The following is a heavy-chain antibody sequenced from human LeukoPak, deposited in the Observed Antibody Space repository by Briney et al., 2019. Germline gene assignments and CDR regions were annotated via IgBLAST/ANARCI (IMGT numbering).Heavy chain of an antibody. CDR1: GYTFTTDG. CDR3: ARGYYCTHGVCYGGDFDN. Sequence: ASVKVSCKTSGYTFTTDGISWVRQAPGQGLEWMGWSSPNNGNRNYAQKFQGRVTMTTDTSTATAYMELRSLRSDDTAVYYCARGYYCTHGVCYGGDFDNWGQGALVTVSS. CDR2: SSPNNGNR. V-gene: IGHV1-18*01. J-gene: IGHJ4*02. D-gene: IGHD2-8*01.